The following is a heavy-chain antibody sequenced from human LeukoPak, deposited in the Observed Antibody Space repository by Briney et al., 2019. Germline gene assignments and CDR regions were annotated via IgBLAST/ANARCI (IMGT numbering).Heavy chain of an antibody. D-gene: IGHD2-21*02. CDR1: GFTVSSNY. Sequence: QSGGSLRLSCAASGFTVSSNYMSWVRQAPGKGLEWVANINQDGSKKYYLDSVKGRFTISRDNAKNSLSLQMNSLRAEDTAVYYCARDPGTHNCAGDCYSPYFDYWGQGTLVTVSS. V-gene: IGHV3-7*01. CDR2: INQDGSKK. J-gene: IGHJ4*02. CDR3: ARDPGTHNCAGDCYSPYFDY.